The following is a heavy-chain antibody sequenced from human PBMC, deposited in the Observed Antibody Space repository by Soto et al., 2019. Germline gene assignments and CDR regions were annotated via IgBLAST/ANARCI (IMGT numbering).Heavy chain of an antibody. CDR3: ARDRAGYSSHFVY. Sequence: QVYLVQSGAAVKKPGSSVKVSCKALRGTFTNYAFSWVRQAPGQGLEWMGGIMPFFGSGNYAQKFQGRINITAVESTSSVYVELTSLRSEDTAVYYCARDRAGYSSHFVYWGQGTLVAVSS. V-gene: IGHV1-69*01. D-gene: IGHD2-2*03. J-gene: IGHJ4*02. CDR1: RGTFTNYA. CDR2: IMPFFGSG.